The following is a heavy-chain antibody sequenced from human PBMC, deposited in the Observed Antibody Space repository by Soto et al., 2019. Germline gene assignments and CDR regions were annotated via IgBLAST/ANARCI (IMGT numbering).Heavy chain of an antibody. V-gene: IGHV4-59*01. Sequence: SETLSLTCTVSGGSISSYYWGWIRQPPGKGLEWIGYIYYSGSTNYNPSLKSRVTISVDTSKNQFSLKLSSVTAADTAVYYCARVGEVPAWGAFDIWGQGTMVTVSS. J-gene: IGHJ3*02. CDR3: ARVGEVPAWGAFDI. CDR1: GGSISSYY. D-gene: IGHD2-2*01. CDR2: IYYSGST.